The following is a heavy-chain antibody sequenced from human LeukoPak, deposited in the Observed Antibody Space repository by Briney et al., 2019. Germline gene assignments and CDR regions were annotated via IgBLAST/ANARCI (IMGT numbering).Heavy chain of an antibody. CDR1: GYTFTGYY. V-gene: IGHV1-2*02. CDR2: INPNSGGT. Sequence: ASVKVSCKASGYTFTGYYMHWVRQAPGQGLEWMGWINPNSGGTNYAQKFQGRVTMTRDTSISTAYMELSSLRSEDTAVYHCARDGSSSGWFDPWGQGTLVTVSS. J-gene: IGHJ5*02. D-gene: IGHD6-6*01. CDR3: ARDGSSSGWFDP.